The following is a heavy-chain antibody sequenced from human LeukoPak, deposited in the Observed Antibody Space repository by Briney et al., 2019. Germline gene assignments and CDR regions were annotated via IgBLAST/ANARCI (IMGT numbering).Heavy chain of an antibody. CDR3: ARDTGLVELRSYYYYYYMDV. Sequence: SVKVSCKASGGTFSSYAISWVRQAPGQGLEWMGGIIPIFGTANYAQKFQGRVTITTDESTSTAYMELSSLRSEDTAVYYCARDTGLVELRSYYYYYYMDVWGKGTTDTVSS. V-gene: IGHV1-69*05. CDR2: IIPIFGTA. D-gene: IGHD1-7*01. CDR1: GGTFSSYA. J-gene: IGHJ6*03.